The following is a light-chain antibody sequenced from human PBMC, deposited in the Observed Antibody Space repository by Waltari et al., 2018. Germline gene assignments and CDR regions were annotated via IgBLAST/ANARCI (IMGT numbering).Light chain of an antibody. Sequence: EIVLTQSPGTLSLSPGERATLSCRASQSVSRSVAWYQPKPRQAPRLLIYGASSRATGVPDRFSGSGSGTDFSLTISRLEPEDFAVYYCQHYVRLPVSFGQGTKVEIK. CDR3: QHYVRLPVS. V-gene: IGKV3-20*01. CDR2: GAS. J-gene: IGKJ1*01. CDR1: QSVSRS.